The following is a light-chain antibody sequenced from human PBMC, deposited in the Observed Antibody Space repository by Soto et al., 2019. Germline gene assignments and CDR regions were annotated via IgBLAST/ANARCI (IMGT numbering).Light chain of an antibody. CDR2: DAS. V-gene: IGKV3-11*01. CDR1: QSISRC. J-gene: IGKJ4*02. CDR3: RQRGTWPRVT. Sequence: EIVLTQSPATLSLSPGETATLSCRASQSISRCLAWYQQKPGQAPRLLIYDASIRATGIPARFRGGGSETDFTLTISSLAPEDVAIYYCRQRGTWPRVTFGGGTKVDIK.